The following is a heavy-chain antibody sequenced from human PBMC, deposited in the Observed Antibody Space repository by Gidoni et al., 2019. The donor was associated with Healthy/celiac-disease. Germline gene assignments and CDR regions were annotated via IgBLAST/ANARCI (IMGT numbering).Heavy chain of an antibody. J-gene: IGHJ6*02. CDR2: INPSGGST. V-gene: IGHV1-46*03. CDR3: SRVVSYGMDV. CDR1: GYTFTSYY. Sequence: QVQLVQSGAEVKKPGASVKVSCKASGYTFTSYYMHWVRQAPGQGLEWMGIINPSGGSTSYAQKFQGRFTITRHTSTSTVYMELSSLRSEDTAVYYCSRVVSYGMDVWGQGTTVTVSS.